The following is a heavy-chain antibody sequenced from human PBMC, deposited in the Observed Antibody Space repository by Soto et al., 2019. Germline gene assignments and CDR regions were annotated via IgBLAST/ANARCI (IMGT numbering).Heavy chain of an antibody. J-gene: IGHJ4*02. D-gene: IGHD3-22*01. CDR1: GFTFSTYA. Sequence: GGSLRLSCAASGFTFSTYAMHWVRQAPGKGLEWVAVISYDGSNKYYADSVKGRFTISRDDSKNTLYLQMNSLRAEDTAVYYCARSYYYDSSGYRGPPTYWGQGTLVTVSS. V-gene: IGHV3-30-3*01. CDR2: ISYDGSNK. CDR3: ARSYYYDSSGYRGPPTY.